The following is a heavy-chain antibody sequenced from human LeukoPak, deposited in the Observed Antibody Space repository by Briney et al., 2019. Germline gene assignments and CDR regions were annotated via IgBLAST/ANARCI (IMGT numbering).Heavy chain of an antibody. CDR2: IRSKANSYAT. D-gene: IGHD1-26*01. V-gene: IGHV3-73*01. J-gene: IGHJ4*02. Sequence: GGSLRLSCAASGFTFSGSAMHWVRQASGKGLEWVGRIRSKANSYATAYAASVKGRFTISRDDSKNTAYLQMNSLKTEDTAVYYCTRRGSGSGSTGYFDYWGQGTLVTVSS. CDR1: GFTFSGSA. CDR3: TRRGSGSGSTGYFDY.